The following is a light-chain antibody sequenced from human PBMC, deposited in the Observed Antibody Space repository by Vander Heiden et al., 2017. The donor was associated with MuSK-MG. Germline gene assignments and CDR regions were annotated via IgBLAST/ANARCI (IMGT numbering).Light chain of an antibody. Sequence: DIVLTQSPDSLAVSLGERATINCKSSQSVLYSSNNKNDLAWYQQKPGQPPKLLVYWASTRESGVPDRFSGSGSGTDFTLTISSLLAEDVAVYYCQQYYSAWTFGQGTKVEIK. J-gene: IGKJ1*01. CDR1: QSVLYSSNNKND. CDR2: WAS. CDR3: QQYYSAWT. V-gene: IGKV4-1*01.